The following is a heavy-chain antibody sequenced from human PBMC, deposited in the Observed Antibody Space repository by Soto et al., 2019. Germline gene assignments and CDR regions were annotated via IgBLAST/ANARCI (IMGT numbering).Heavy chain of an antibody. CDR1: GYTFTSYY. J-gene: IGHJ3*02. Sequence: GASVKVSCKASGYTFTSYYMHWVRQAPGQGLEWMGIINPSGGSTSYAQKFQGRVTMTRDTSTSTVYMELSSLRSEDTAVYYCARGRYRTYYYDSTPPAGAFDIWGQGTMVTVS. CDR3: ARGRYRTYYYDSTPPAGAFDI. V-gene: IGHV1-46*01. CDR2: INPSGGST. D-gene: IGHD3-22*01.